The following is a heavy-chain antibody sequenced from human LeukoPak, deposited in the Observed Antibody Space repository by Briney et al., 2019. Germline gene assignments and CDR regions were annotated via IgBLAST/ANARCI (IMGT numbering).Heavy chain of an antibody. CDR1: GGSFSSYA. CDR2: IIPIFGTA. D-gene: IGHD6-6*01. J-gene: IGHJ5*02. CDR3: ARDRAGDSSSSRWFDP. V-gene: IGHV1-69*05. Sequence: GSSVKVSCKASGGSFSSYAISWVRQAPGQGLEWIGGIIPIFGTANYAQKFQGRVTITTDESTSTAYMELSSLRSADTAVYYCARDRAGDSSSSRWFDPWGQGTLVTVSS.